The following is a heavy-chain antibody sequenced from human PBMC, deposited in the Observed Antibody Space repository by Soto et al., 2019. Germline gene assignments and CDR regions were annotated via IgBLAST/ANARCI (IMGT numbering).Heavy chain of an antibody. Sequence: EVQLVESGGRLVQPGGSMRLSCATSGFPFGGYSWNWVRQAPGKGLELISYISTGTTSVNNADSVRGRFTISRDNGKKSLSLQMNSLTADDTAVSYCAREGSGRLVDHWGAGTQVTVSS. D-gene: IGHD1-26*01. V-gene: IGHV3-48*04. CDR1: GFPFGGYS. CDR3: AREGSGRLVDH. J-gene: IGHJ4*02. CDR2: ISTGTTSV.